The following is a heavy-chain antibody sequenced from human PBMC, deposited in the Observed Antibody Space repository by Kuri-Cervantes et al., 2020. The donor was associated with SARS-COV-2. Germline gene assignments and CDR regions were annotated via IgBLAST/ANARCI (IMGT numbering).Heavy chain of an antibody. D-gene: IGHD3-10*01. V-gene: IGHV4-59*01. CDR2: VYYTGST. J-gene: IGHJ4*02. CDR3: AREGPYGSGSYFDY. Sequence: GSLRLSCTVSGDSITNYYWSWIRQPPGKGLEWIGYVYYTGSTNYKPSPESRVTMSVDTSKNQFSLKLNSVTVADTAVYYCAREGPYGSGSYFDYWGQGTLVTDSS. CDR1: GDSITNYY.